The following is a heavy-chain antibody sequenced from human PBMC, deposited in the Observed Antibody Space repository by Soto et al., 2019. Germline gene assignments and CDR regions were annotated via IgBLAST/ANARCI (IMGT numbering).Heavy chain of an antibody. Sequence: ASVKVSCKASGYTFTGYYMHWVRQAPGQGLEWMGWINPNSGGTNYAQKFQGRVTMTRDTSISTAYMELSRLRSDDTAVYYCARGLKLSSWFHEDWFDPWGQGTLVTVFS. V-gene: IGHV1-2*02. CDR2: INPNSGGT. CDR1: GYTFTGYY. CDR3: ARGLKLSSWFHEDWFDP. J-gene: IGHJ5*02. D-gene: IGHD6-13*01.